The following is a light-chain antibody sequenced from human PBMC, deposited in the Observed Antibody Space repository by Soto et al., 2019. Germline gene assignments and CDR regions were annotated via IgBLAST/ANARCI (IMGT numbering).Light chain of an antibody. CDR2: EVN. Sequence: QSALTQPASVSGSPGQSITISCTGTSSDVGGYNYVSWNQQHPDKAPKLIIYEVNSRPSGVSDRFSGSKSGNTASLTISGLQGEDEAHYYCSSYTSSGTLVFGGGTKLTVL. V-gene: IGLV2-14*01. CDR3: SSYTSSGTLV. CDR1: SSDVGGYNY. J-gene: IGLJ2*01.